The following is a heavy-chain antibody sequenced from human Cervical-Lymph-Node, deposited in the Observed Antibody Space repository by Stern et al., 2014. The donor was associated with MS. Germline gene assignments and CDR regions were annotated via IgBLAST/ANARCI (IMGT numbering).Heavy chain of an antibody. Sequence: QVTLKESGPTLVKPTQTLTLTCTFSGFSLSTSGVGVGWIRQPPGKALEWLALIYGDDDKRYSPSLKSRLTITKDTSKNQVVLTMTNMDPVDTATYYCAFVPRARRLYGMDVWGQGTTVTVSS. D-gene: IGHD1-1*01. CDR2: IYGDDDK. CDR1: GFSLSTSGVG. V-gene: IGHV2-5*02. CDR3: AFVPRARRLYGMDV. J-gene: IGHJ6*02.